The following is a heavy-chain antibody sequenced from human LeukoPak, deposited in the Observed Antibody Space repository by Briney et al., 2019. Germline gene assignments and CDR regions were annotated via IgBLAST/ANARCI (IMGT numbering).Heavy chain of an antibody. CDR2: IYYSGST. CDR3: ARVRAAASWFDP. D-gene: IGHD6-13*01. CDR1: GGSISSYY. Sequence: PSETLSLTCTVSGGSISSYYWSWIRQPPGKGLEWIGYIYYSGSTNYNPSLKSRVTISVDTSKNQFSLKLSSVTAADTAVYYCARVRAAASWFDPWGQGTLVTVSS. V-gene: IGHV4-59*12. J-gene: IGHJ5*02.